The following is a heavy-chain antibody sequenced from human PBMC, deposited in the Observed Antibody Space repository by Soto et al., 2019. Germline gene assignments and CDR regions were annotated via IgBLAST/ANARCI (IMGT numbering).Heavy chain of an antibody. J-gene: IGHJ4*02. V-gene: IGHV1-18*01. CDR2: VSAYNGNT. CDR3: ARGGQWDFLSDY. CDR1: GYTFTRYY. D-gene: IGHD1-26*01. Sequence: ASVKVSCKASGYTFTRYYINWVRQAPGQGLEWMGWVSAYNGNTHYEQKLQGRVTLTTDTSTSAAYMELRSLRSDDTAVYFCARGGQWDFLSDYWGQGTLVTVSS.